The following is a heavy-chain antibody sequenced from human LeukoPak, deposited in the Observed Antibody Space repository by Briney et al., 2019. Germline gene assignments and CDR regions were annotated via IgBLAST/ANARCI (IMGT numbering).Heavy chain of an antibody. CDR2: IIPIFGTA. CDR3: ASPPSHCSGGTCYPATGVTYFDY. Sequence: GASVKVSCKASGGTFSSYAISWVRQAPGQGLEWMGGIIPIFGTANYAQKFQGRVTITADGSTSTAYMELSSLRSEDTAVYYCASPPSHCSGGTCYPATGVTYFDYWGQGTLVTVSS. J-gene: IGHJ4*02. D-gene: IGHD2-15*01. CDR1: GGTFSSYA. V-gene: IGHV1-69*01.